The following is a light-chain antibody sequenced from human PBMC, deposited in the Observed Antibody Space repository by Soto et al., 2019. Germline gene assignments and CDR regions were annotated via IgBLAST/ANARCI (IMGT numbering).Light chain of an antibody. V-gene: IGKV3-15*01. J-gene: IGKJ3*01. CDR1: QSVSSN. Sequence: EIVMTQSLATLSVSPGETATLSCRASQSVSSNLAWYQQKRGQAPRLLIYGASTRATGIPARFIGSGSGTDFTLTISSLQFEDFAVYFCQQYDKWVTFGPGTKVDLK. CDR3: QQYDKWVT. CDR2: GAS.